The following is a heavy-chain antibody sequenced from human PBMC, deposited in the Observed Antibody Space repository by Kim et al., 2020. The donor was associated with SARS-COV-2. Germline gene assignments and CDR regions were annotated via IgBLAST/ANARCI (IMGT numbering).Heavy chain of an antibody. J-gene: IGHJ4*02. CDR1: GFTFSSYS. D-gene: IGHD3-22*01. V-gene: IGHV3-48*02. CDR3: ARDHLAKRLTYYYDSSGYSFDY. CDR2: ISSSSSTI. Sequence: GGSLRLSCAASGFTFSSYSMNWVRQAPGKGLEWVSYISSSSSTIYYADSVKGRFTISRDNAKNSLYLQMNSLRDEDTAVYYCARDHLAKRLTYYYDSSGYSFDYWGQGTLVTVSS.